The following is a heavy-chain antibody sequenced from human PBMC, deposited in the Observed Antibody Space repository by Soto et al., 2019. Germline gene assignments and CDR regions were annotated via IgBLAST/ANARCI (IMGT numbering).Heavy chain of an antibody. J-gene: IGHJ6*02. CDR3: ARGYSSYIVVVPAAMAPPYYYYGMDV. CDR1: GGTFSSYA. D-gene: IGHD2-2*01. V-gene: IGHV1-69*13. CDR2: IIPIFGTA. Sequence: ASAKVSCKASGGTFSSYAIRWVRQAPGHGLAWMGGIIPIFGTANYAQKFQGRVTTTADESTSTAYMELSSLRSEDTAVYYCARGYSSYIVVVPAAMAPPYYYYGMDVWGQGTTVTVSS.